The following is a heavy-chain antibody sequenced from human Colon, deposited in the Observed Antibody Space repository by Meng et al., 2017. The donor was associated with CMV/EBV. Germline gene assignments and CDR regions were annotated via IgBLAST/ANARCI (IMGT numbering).Heavy chain of an antibody. CDR3: ARDRSSGSSVDFGD. J-gene: IGHJ4*02. CDR2: ISSDANYA. CDR1: GFNFRTYG. D-gene: IGHD1-26*01. Sequence: SGFNFRTYGMNWVRQAPGKGLEWVSSISSDANYAHYADSVTGRFTIARDNAKNLLYLQMNSLRGEDTGIYYCARDRSSGSSVDFGDWGQGTLVTVSS. V-gene: IGHV3-21*01.